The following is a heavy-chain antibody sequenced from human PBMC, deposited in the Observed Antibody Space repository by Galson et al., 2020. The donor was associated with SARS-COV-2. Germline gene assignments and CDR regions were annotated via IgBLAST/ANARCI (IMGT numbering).Heavy chain of an antibody. Sequence: TLSLTCTVSGGSISSGSYYWSWIRQPAGKGLEWIGRIYTSGSTNDNPSLKSRVTISVDTSKNQFSLKLSSVTAADTAVYYCAREAGSPYYYYYYGMDVWGQGTTVTVSS. CDR2: IYTSGST. CDR3: AREAGSPYYYYYYGMDV. CDR1: GGSISSGSYY. V-gene: IGHV4-61*02. D-gene: IGHD3-10*01. J-gene: IGHJ6*02.